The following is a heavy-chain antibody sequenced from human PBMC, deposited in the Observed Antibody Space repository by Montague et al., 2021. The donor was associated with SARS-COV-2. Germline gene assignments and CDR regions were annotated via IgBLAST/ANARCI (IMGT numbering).Heavy chain of an antibody. CDR3: VRDPAPSGSGTFYDY. CDR2: AYYSRSS. CDR1: GDSVSHDF. V-gene: IGHV4-59*02. D-gene: IGHD1-26*01. Sequence: SETLSLTCTVSGDSVSHDFWTWIRQPPGKGLEWIGYAYYSRSSSYSPSLRGRVSIAVDTSKNQFSLRLSTVTAADTAIYYCVRDPAPSGSGTFYDYWGQGTLVAVSS. J-gene: IGHJ4*02.